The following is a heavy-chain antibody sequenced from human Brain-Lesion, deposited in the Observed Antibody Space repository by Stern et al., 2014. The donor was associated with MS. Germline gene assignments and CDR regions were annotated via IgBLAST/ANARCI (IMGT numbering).Heavy chain of an antibody. CDR1: GGSFSSGDYY. Sequence: VHLVESGPGLLKPSQTLSLTCTVSGGSFSSGDYYWSWIRQPPGKGLEWIGYIYYSGNTYYNPSLKSRVTISVDKSKNQFSLKLRSVTAADTAVYYCARSMGGNWFDPWGQGTLVTVSA. J-gene: IGHJ5*02. CDR2: IYYSGNT. V-gene: IGHV4-30-4*01. D-gene: IGHD1-26*01. CDR3: ARSMGGNWFDP.